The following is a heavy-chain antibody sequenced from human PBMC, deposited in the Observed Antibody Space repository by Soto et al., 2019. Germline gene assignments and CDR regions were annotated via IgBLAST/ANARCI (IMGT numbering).Heavy chain of an antibody. Sequence: QVQLVQSGAEVKKPGSSVKVSCKASGGTFSSYAISWVRQATGQGLEWMGGILPIFGTANYAQKFQGRVTITEDESPSTAYMELSSLRSEDMAGYYCAREASVGGYGYFDYWGQGTLVTVSS. CDR2: ILPIFGTA. V-gene: IGHV1-69*01. J-gene: IGHJ4*02. CDR3: AREASVGGYGYFDY. CDR1: GGTFSSYA. D-gene: IGHD5-12*01.